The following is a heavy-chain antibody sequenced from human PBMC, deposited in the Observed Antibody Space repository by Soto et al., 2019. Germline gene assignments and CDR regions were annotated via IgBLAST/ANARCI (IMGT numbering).Heavy chain of an antibody. D-gene: IGHD5-12*01. Sequence: GGSLRLSCAASGFTFSNYWMHWVRQAPGKGLEWVGRIKSKTDGGTTDYAAPVKGRFTISRDESKNTLYLQMNSLKTEDTAVYYCSMIKRDGYIFPFFWFGPWGQGTLVTVS. CDR2: IKSKTDGGTT. CDR3: SMIKRDGYIFPFFWFGP. J-gene: IGHJ5*02. CDR1: GFTFSNYW. V-gene: IGHV3-15*07.